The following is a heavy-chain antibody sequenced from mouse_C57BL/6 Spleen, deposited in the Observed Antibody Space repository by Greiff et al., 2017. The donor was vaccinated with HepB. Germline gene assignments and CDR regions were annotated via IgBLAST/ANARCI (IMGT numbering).Heavy chain of an antibody. J-gene: IGHJ3*01. Sequence: QVQLQQSGAELVKPGASVKKSCKASGYTFTSYWITWVKQRPGQGLEWIGDIYPGSGSTNYNEKFKSKATLTVDTSSSTAYMQLSSLTSEDSAVYYCARGGYYSWFAYWGRGTLVTVSA. V-gene: IGHV1-55*01. CDR1: GYTFTSYW. CDR2: IYPGSGST. D-gene: IGHD2-3*01. CDR3: ARGGYYSWFAY.